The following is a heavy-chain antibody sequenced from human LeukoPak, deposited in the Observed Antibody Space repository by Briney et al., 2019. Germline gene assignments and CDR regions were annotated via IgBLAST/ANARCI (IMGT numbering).Heavy chain of an antibody. CDR2: ISSSNTI. V-gene: IGHV3-48*01. Sequence: PGGSLRLSCAASGFPFSGYSVTWVRQAPGKGREWISYISSSNTIYYADSVKGRFTISRDNAKNSLYLQMNSLRAEDPAVYYCAELGITMIGGVWGKGTTVTISS. CDR1: GFPFSGYS. D-gene: IGHD3-10*02. J-gene: IGHJ6*04. CDR3: AELGITMIGGV.